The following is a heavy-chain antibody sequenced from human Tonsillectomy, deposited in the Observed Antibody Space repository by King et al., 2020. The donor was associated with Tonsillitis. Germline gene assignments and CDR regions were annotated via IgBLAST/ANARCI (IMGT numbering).Heavy chain of an antibody. CDR3: ARDTRVTGERGRYAFDI. J-gene: IGHJ3*02. D-gene: IGHD2-21*02. Sequence: VQLPQSGPGLVKPSQTLSLTCALSGDSVSSNSAAWNWIRQSPSRGLEWLGRTYYTSKWYNDYAVSVKSRITNNPDTSKNQFSLQLNSVTPDDTAVYYCARDTRVTGERGRYAFDIWGQGTMVTVCS. V-gene: IGHV6-1*01. CDR2: TYYTSKWYN. CDR1: GDSVSSNSAA.